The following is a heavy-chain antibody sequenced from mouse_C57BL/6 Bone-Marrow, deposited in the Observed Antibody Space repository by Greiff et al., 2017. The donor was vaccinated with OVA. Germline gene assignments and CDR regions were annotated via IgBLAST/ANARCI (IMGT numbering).Heavy chain of an antibody. Sequence: QVQLQQPGAELVKPGASVKLSCKASGYTFTSYWMHWVKQRPGQGLEWIGMIHPNSGSTNYNEKFKSKATLTVDKSSSTAYMQLSSLTSEDSAVYYCARRVITTVVATGFDYWGQGTTLTVSS. CDR3: ARRVITTVVATGFDY. CDR1: GYTFTSYW. CDR2: IHPNSGST. J-gene: IGHJ2*01. D-gene: IGHD1-1*01. V-gene: IGHV1-64*01.